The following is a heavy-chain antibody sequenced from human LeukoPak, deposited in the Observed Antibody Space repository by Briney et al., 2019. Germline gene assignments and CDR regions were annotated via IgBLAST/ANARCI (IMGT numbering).Heavy chain of an antibody. V-gene: IGHV3-66*01. Sequence: GGSLRLSCAASGFTVSNNYMSWVRQAPGKGLEWVSVIYSGGSTYYADSVKGRFTISRDNSKNTLYLQMSSLRAEDTAVYFCARMSVTMIVVASYFDYWGQGTLVTVSS. J-gene: IGHJ4*02. CDR1: GFTVSNNY. CDR3: ARMSVTMIVVASYFDY. D-gene: IGHD3-22*01. CDR2: IYSGGST.